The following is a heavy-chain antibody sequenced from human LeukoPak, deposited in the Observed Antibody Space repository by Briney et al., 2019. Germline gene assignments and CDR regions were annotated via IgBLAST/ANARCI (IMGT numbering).Heavy chain of an antibody. J-gene: IGHJ3*02. Sequence: PSETLSLTCTVSGYSISSAYYWGWLRQPPGKGLEWIGSIYHTGSTYYNPSLKSRVTMSVDTSKNQFSLKLSSVTAADTAVYYCARDLPSPRAGWDIVVVPAAISAFDIWGQGTMVTVSS. CDR1: GYSISSAYY. D-gene: IGHD2-2*02. CDR3: ARDLPSPRAGWDIVVVPAAISAFDI. V-gene: IGHV4-38-2*02. CDR2: IYHTGST.